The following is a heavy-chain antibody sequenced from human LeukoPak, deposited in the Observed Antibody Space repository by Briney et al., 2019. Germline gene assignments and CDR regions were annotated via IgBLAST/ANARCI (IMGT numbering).Heavy chain of an antibody. CDR2: INPNSGDT. V-gene: IGHV1-2*02. CDR3: ARAVGYGSGTYRQYYFDY. D-gene: IGHD3-10*01. CDR1: GYTFTGYY. Sequence: GASVKVSCKASGYTFTGYYMHWVRQAPGQGLEWMGWINPNSGDTNYAEKFQGRVTMTRDTSISTAYMDLRRLRSDDTAVYYCARAVGYGSGTYRQYYFDYWGQGTLVTVSS. J-gene: IGHJ4*02.